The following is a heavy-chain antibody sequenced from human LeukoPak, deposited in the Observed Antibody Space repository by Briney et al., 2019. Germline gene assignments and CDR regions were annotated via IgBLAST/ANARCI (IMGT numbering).Heavy chain of an antibody. CDR1: GFTFSGSA. V-gene: IGHV3-73*01. J-gene: IGHJ4*02. D-gene: IGHD3-22*01. CDR3: TTRMGYYDSSGYTR. CDR2: IRSKANSYAT. Sequence: GGSRRLSCAASGFTFSGSAMHWVRQASGKGRGWVGRIRSKANSYATAYAGSVKGRFTISRDDSKNTAYLQMNSLKTEDTAVYYCTTRMGYYDSSGYTRGGQGTLVTVSS.